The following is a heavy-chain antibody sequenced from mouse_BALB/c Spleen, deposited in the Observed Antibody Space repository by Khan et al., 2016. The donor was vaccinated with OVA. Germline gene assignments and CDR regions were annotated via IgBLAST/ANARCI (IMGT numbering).Heavy chain of an antibody. V-gene: IGHV2-9*02. Sequence: VQLVESGPGLVAPSQSLSITCTVSGFSLTSYGVHWVRQPPGKGLEWLGVIWAGGCKNYNPALMSRLSISKDNSKSQVFLKMNSLKTDDTAMYYCARLEDIWGKGTTLTVSS. J-gene: IGHJ2*01. CDR2: IWAGGCK. D-gene: IGHD1-3*01. CDR1: GFSLTSYG. CDR3: ARLEDI.